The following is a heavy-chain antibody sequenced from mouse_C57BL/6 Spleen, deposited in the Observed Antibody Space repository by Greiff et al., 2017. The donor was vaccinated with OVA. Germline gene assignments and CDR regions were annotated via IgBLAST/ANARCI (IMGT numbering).Heavy chain of an antibody. CDR3: ARLGRGGYYFDY. J-gene: IGHJ2*01. D-gene: IGHD4-1*01. CDR1: GFTFSDYY. Sequence: EVMLVESEGGLVQPGSSMKLSCTASGFTFSDYYMAWVRQVPEKGLEWVANINYDGSSTYYLDSLKSRFIISRDNAKNILYLQMSSLKSEDTATYYCARLGRGGYYFDYWGQGTTLTVSS. CDR2: INYDGSST. V-gene: IGHV5-16*01.